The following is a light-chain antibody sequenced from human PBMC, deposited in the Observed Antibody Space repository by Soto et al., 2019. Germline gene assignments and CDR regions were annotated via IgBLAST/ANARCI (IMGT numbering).Light chain of an antibody. CDR1: QRVSSD. CDR3: QQRSDWPPLT. V-gene: IGKV3-11*01. J-gene: IGKJ4*01. CDR2: DTS. Sequence: EIVLTQSPATLSFSPGERATLSCMARQRVSSDLAWYQQKPGQAPRLLIYDTSNRATGIPARFSGSGAGTDFTLTISSLEPEDFAVYYCQQRSDWPPLTFGGGTKGEIK.